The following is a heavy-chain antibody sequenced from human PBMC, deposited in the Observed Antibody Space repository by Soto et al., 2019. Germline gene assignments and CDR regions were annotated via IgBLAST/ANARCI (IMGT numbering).Heavy chain of an antibody. V-gene: IGHV1-69*01. CDR3: ARDMIPAAISYRYYAMDV. CDR1: GGTFSNYA. Sequence: QVQLVQSGAEVKKPGSSVKVSCKASGGTFSNYAFSWVRQVPGQGLEWMGGIIPIFETTNYAQKFQGRVTITADESTSTPYMELSSLSSEDTAVFFCARDMIPAAISYRYYAMDVWGQGTTVTVSS. CDR2: IIPIFETT. J-gene: IGHJ6*02. D-gene: IGHD2-2*01.